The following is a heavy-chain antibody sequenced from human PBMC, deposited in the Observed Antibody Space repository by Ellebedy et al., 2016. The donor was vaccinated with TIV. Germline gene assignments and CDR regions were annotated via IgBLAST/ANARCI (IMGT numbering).Heavy chain of an antibody. J-gene: IGHJ4*02. D-gene: IGHD3-22*01. CDR2: IKSKTDGGTT. V-gene: IGHV3-15*01. Sequence: PSETLSLTCAASGFTFSNAWMSWVRQAPGKGLEWVGRIKSKTDGGTTDYAAPVKGRFTISRDDSKNTLYLQMNSLKTEDTAVYYCTTDTPVVVISWGQGTLVTVSS. CDR3: TTDTPVVVIS. CDR1: GFTFSNAW.